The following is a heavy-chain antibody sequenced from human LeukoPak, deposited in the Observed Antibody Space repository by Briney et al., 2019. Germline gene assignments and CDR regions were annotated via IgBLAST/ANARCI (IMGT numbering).Heavy chain of an antibody. V-gene: IGHV3-23*01. Sequence: GASLRLSCAASGFTLSSYAMSWVRQAPGKGLEWVSAISGSGGSTYYADSVKGRFTISRDNSKNTLYLQVNSLRAEDTAVYYCAKDRLVRGNSGFDYWGQGTLVTVSS. J-gene: IGHJ4*02. CDR2: ISGSGGST. CDR3: AKDRLVRGNSGFDY. CDR1: GFTLSSYA. D-gene: IGHD4-23*01.